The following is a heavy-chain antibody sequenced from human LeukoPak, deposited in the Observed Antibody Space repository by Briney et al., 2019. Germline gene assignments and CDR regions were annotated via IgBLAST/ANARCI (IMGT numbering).Heavy chain of an antibody. Sequence: SETLSLTCTVSGGSISFYYWSWIRRPPGKGLEWVGYIYYTGSANYNPSLKSRVTISVDKSKNQFSLRLSSVTAADTAVYYCARDWNDPGDYYYYGMDVWGQGTTVTVSS. CDR2: IYYTGSA. CDR1: GGSISFYY. V-gene: IGHV4-59*01. CDR3: ARDWNDPGDYYYYGMDV. D-gene: IGHD1-1*01. J-gene: IGHJ6*02.